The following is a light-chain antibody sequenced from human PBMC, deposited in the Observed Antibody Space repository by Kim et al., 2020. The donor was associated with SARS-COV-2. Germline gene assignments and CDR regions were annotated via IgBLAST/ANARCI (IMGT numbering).Light chain of an antibody. CDR3: QTWGTGIRV. Sequence: ASGKLDCNLSSGNSSYASAWHQQQPEKGPRYLMKLNSDGSHSKGDGIPDRFSGSSSGAERYLTISSLQSEDEADYYCQTWGTGIRVFGGGTQLTVL. CDR1: SGNSSYA. V-gene: IGLV4-69*01. CDR2: LNSDGSH. J-gene: IGLJ2*01.